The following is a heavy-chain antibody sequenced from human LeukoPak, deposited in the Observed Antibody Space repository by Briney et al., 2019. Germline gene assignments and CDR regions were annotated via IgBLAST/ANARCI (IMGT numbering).Heavy chain of an antibody. Sequence: GGSLRLSCAASGFTFSSYWMSWVRQAPGKGLEWVANIKQDGSEKYYVDSVKGRFTISRDNAKNSLYLQMNSLRAEDTAVYYCARDPTYYYDSSGQHDAFDIWGQGTMVTVSS. V-gene: IGHV3-7*01. J-gene: IGHJ3*02. D-gene: IGHD3-22*01. CDR3: ARDPTYYYDSSGQHDAFDI. CDR1: GFTFSSYW. CDR2: IKQDGSEK.